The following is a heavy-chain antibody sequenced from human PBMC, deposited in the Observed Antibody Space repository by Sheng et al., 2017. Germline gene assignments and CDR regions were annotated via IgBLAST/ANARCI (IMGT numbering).Heavy chain of an antibody. CDR1: GFSFSNHW. J-gene: IGHJ4*02. V-gene: IGHV3-7*01. CDR3: ARDHVAPGLIFDS. CDR2: INQDGSEK. Sequence: EVQVVESGGDLVQPGGSLRLSCAASGFSFSNHWMNWVRQAPGKGLEWVASINQDGSEKYYVDSVKGRFTVSRDNARNSLFLQMNSLRAEDTAVYYCARDHVAPGLIFDSWGQGALVTVSS. D-gene: IGHD6-13*01.